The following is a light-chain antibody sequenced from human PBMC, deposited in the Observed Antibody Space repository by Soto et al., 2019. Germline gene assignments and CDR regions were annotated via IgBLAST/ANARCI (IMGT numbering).Light chain of an antibody. CDR3: YSYGGYYYV. J-gene: IGLJ1*01. Sequence: AVTQSRTVTGSPGQSVTISCSGTSSDGGPYNYVSWYRQHPGKAPKLMIYDVSKRPSGVPDRFSASKSGNTASLTISGPPAEDEADYYCYSYGGYYYVFGTGTKVTVL. CDR1: SSDGGPYNY. V-gene: IGLV2-11*01. CDR2: DVS.